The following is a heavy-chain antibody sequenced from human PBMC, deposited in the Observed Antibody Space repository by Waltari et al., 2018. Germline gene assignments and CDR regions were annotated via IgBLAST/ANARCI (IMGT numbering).Heavy chain of an antibody. Sequence: EVQLVQSGAEVKKPGATVKISCKASGYTFTDYYMHWVQQAPGKGLEWMGRFDPEDGETIYAEKVQGRVTITADTSTDTAYMELSSLRSEDTAVYYCATDGWFGELWVDYWGQGTLVTVSS. CDR2: FDPEDGET. CDR1: GYTFTDYY. D-gene: IGHD3-10*01. V-gene: IGHV1-69-2*01. J-gene: IGHJ4*02. CDR3: ATDGWFGELWVDY.